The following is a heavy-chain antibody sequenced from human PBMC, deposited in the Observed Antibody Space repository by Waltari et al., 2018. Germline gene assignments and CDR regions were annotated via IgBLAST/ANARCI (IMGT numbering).Heavy chain of an antibody. V-gene: IGHV3-21*01. CDR2: ISSSSSYI. CDR1: GFTFSSYS. Sequence: EVQLVESGGGLIQPGGSLRLSCAASGFTFSSYSMNWVRQAPGKGLEWVSSISSSSSYIYYADSVKGRFTISRDNAKNSLYLQMNSLRAEDTAVYYCAREDGRYYFDYWGQGTLVTVSS. J-gene: IGHJ4*02. CDR3: AREDGRYYFDY.